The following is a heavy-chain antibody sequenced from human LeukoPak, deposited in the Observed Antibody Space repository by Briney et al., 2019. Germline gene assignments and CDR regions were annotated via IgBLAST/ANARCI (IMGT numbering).Heavy chain of an antibody. CDR1: GFTFSSYA. CDR2: ISGSGGST. D-gene: IGHD6-6*01. CDR3: AKDLGSSSGFDY. Sequence: PGGSLRLSCAASGFTFSSYAMSWVRQAPGKGLEWVSAISGSGGSTYYADSVKGRFTISRDKSKNTLYLQMNSLRAEDTAVYYCAKDLGSSSGFDYWGQGTLVTVSS. J-gene: IGHJ4*02. V-gene: IGHV3-23*01.